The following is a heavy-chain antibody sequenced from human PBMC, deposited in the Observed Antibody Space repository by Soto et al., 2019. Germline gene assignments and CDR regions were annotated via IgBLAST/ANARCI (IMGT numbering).Heavy chain of an antibody. CDR3: ARDRGDYDSSGYYLTNWFDP. Sequence: SETLSLTCTVSGGSISSGDYYWSWIRQPPGKGLEWIGYIYYSGSTYYNPSLKSRVTISVDTSKNQFSLKLSSVTAADTAVYYCARDRGDYDSSGYYLTNWFDPWAQGTLVTVS. D-gene: IGHD3-22*01. CDR1: GGSISSGDYY. V-gene: IGHV4-30-4*01. CDR2: IYYSGST. J-gene: IGHJ5*02.